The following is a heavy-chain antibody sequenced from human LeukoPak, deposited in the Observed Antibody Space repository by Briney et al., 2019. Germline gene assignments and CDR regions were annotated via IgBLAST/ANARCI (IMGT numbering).Heavy chain of an antibody. Sequence: RSGGSLRLSCAASGFTFSSYAMSWVRQAPGKGLEWVSAISGSGGSTYYADSVKGRFTISRDNSKNTLYLQMNSLRAEDTAVYYCAREYGTSCCNYFDNWGQGTLVTVSS. CDR1: GFTFSSYA. CDR3: AREYGTSCCNYFDN. D-gene: IGHD2-2*01. J-gene: IGHJ4*02. V-gene: IGHV3-23*01. CDR2: ISGSGGST.